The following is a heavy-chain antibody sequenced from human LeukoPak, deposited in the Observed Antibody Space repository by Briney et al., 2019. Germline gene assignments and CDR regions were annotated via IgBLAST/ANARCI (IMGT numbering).Heavy chain of an antibody. CDR3: VRRYCSSTSCSNDAFDI. Sequence: GGSLRLSCAASGFTFSSYSMNWVRQAPGKGLEWVSSISSSSSYIYYADSVKGRFTISRDNAKNSLYLQMNSLRAEDMALYYCVRRYCSSTSCSNDAFDIWGQGTMVTVSS. D-gene: IGHD2-2*01. J-gene: IGHJ3*02. CDR1: GFTFSSYS. V-gene: IGHV3-21*04. CDR2: ISSSSSYI.